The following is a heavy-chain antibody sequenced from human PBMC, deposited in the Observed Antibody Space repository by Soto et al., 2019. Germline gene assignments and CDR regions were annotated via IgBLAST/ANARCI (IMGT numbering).Heavy chain of an antibody. Sequence: PSETLSLTCTVSGGSISSGGYSWSWIRQHPGKGLEWIGYIYYSGSTYYNPSLKSRVTISVDTSKNQFSLKLSSVTAADTAVYYCARECRGMITSDNWFDPWGQGTLVTVSS. J-gene: IGHJ5*02. CDR1: GGSISSGGYS. CDR3: ARECRGMITSDNWFDP. V-gene: IGHV4-31*03. D-gene: IGHD3-16*01. CDR2: IYYSGST.